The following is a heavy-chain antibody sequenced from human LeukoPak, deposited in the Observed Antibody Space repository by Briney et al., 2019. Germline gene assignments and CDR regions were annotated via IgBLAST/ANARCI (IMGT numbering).Heavy chain of an antibody. CDR3: ARSGDPLGWYFDY. CDR1: GGSISSGSYY. J-gene: IGHJ4*02. D-gene: IGHD6-19*01. V-gene: IGHV4-30-2*01. CDR2: IYHSGRT. Sequence: SETLSLTCTVSGGSISSGSYYWSWIRQPPGKGLEWIGYIYHSGRTYYNPSLKSRVDISVDRSNDQFSLRLSSVTAADTAVYFCARSGDPLGWYFDYWGQGTLVAVSS.